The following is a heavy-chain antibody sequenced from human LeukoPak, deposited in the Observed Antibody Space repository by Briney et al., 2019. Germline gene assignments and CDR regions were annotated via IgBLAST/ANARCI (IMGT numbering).Heavy chain of an antibody. Sequence: GGSLRLSCAASGFSFGNHAMIWVRQAAGKGLEWVSVVSGSGDTTHYADSVRGRFTISRDNAKNSLYLQMNSLRAEDTAVYYCARHGSMTLIRGRLRYYYMDVWGKGTTVTISS. CDR3: ARHGSMTLIRGRLRYYYMDV. V-gene: IGHV3-23*01. D-gene: IGHD3-10*01. J-gene: IGHJ6*03. CDR1: GFSFGNHA. CDR2: VSGSGDTT.